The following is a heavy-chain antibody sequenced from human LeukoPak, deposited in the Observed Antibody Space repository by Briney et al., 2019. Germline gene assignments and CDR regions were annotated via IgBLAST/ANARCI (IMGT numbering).Heavy chain of an antibody. CDR2: IDYSGSA. V-gene: IGHV4-59*01. CDR3: ARHYYSDPFDY. J-gene: IGHJ4*02. Sequence: PSETLSLTCTVSGASISSYYWSWIRQPPGKGLEWIGYIDYSGSANYSPSLKSRVTISVDTSKNQFSLKLSSVTAADTAVYYCARHYYSDPFDYWGQGTLVTASS. D-gene: IGHD4-17*01. CDR1: GASISSYY.